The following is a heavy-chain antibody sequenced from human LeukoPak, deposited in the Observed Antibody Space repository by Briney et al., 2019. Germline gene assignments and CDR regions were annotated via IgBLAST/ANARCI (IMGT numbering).Heavy chain of an antibody. CDR3: ARDVDDILTGYLSDYYGMDV. CDR2: ISYDGSNK. J-gene: IGHJ6*02. D-gene: IGHD3-9*01. V-gene: IGHV3-30*07. Sequence: GGSLRLSCAASGFTFSSYAMHWVRQAPGKGLEWVAVISYDGSNKYYADSVKGRFTISRDNSKNTLYLQMNSLRAEDTAVYYCARDVDDILTGYLSDYYGMDVWGQGTTVTVSS. CDR1: GFTFSSYA.